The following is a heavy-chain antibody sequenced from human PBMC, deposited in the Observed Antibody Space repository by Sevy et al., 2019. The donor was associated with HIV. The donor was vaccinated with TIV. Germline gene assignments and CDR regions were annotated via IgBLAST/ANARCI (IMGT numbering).Heavy chain of an antibody. V-gene: IGHV1-2*02. CDR1: GYTFTGYY. CDR3: ARDSGLEWLLYYFDY. CDR2: INPNSGGT. J-gene: IGHJ4*02. Sequence: APVKVSCKASGYTFTGYYIHWVRQAPGQGLEWMGWINPNSGGTNYAQKFQGRVTMTRDTSISTAYMELSRLRSDDTAVYYCARDSGLEWLLYYFDYWGQGTLVTVSS. D-gene: IGHD3-3*01.